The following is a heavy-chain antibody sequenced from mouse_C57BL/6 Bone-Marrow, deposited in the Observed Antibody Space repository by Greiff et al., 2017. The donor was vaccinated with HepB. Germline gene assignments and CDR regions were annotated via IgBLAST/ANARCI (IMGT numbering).Heavy chain of an antibody. D-gene: IGHD3-1*01. CDR2: IDPSDSYT. J-gene: IGHJ1*01. CDR1: GYTFTSYW. CDR3: ARRARCVWYCGV. V-gene: IGHV1-69*01. Sequence: VQLQQSGAELVMPGASVKLSCKASGYTFTSYWMHWVKQRPGQGLEWIGEIDPSDSYTNYNQKFKGKSTLTVDKSSSTAYMQLSSRTSEDSSVYYCARRARCVWYCGVGGAGTAVTVSS.